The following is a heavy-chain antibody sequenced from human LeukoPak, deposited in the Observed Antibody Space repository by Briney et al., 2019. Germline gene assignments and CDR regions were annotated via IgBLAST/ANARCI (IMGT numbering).Heavy chain of an antibody. D-gene: IGHD1-26*01. J-gene: IGHJ3*02. V-gene: IGHV3-23*01. CDR3: GKNRYSGSLSPFDI. CDR1: GFTFSNYP. Sequence: GGSLRLSCEASGFTFSNYPMSWVRQAPGRGLEWVSVISESGDVTHYADAMKGRFTISRDNAKNTLNLQMNSLRAEDTAVYYCGKNRYSGSLSPFDIWGQGTMVTVSS. CDR2: ISESGDVT.